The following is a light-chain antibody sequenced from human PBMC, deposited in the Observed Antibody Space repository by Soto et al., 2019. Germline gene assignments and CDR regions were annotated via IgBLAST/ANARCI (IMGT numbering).Light chain of an antibody. Sequence: QSVLTQPPSASGSPGQSVTISCTGTSSDVGGYNYVSWYQQHPGKAPKVMIYEVSKRPSGVPDRFSGSKSGNTASLTVSGLQAEDEADYYCSSYTNINTRACVFGTGTKLTVL. CDR2: EVS. CDR1: SSDVGGYNY. CDR3: SSYTNINTRACV. J-gene: IGLJ1*01. V-gene: IGLV2-8*01.